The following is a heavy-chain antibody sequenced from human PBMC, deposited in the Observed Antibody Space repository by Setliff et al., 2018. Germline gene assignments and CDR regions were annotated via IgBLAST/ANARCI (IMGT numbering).Heavy chain of an antibody. J-gene: IGHJ4*02. CDR3: ARGGPDSSGYYYALTPFDY. V-gene: IGHV1-69*10. CDR2: IIPILGIA. Sequence: SVKVSCKASGYTFTTYAISWMRQAPGQGLEWMGGIIPILGIANYAQKFQGRVTITTDESTSTAYMELSSLRSEDTAVYYCARGGPDSSGYYYALTPFDYWGQGTLVTVSS. D-gene: IGHD3-22*01. CDR1: GYTFTTYA.